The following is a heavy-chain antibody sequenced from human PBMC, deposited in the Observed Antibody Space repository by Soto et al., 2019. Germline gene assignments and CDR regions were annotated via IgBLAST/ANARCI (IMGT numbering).Heavy chain of an antibody. Sequence: QVQLQESGPGLVKPSQTLSLTCTVSGGSISSGGYYWSWIRQHPEKGLEWIGYIYYSGSTYYNPSLKSRVTISVDTSKNQFSLKLSSVTAADTAVYYCARANMDDFWSGIDYWGQGTLVTVSS. J-gene: IGHJ4*02. V-gene: IGHV4-31*03. CDR3: ARANMDDFWSGIDY. D-gene: IGHD3-3*01. CDR2: IYYSGST. CDR1: GGSISSGGYY.